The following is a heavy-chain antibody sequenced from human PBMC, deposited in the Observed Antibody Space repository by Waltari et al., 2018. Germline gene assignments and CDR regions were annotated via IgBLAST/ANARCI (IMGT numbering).Heavy chain of an antibody. CDR1: GFTFSSYW. Sequence: EVQLVESGGGLVQPGGSLRLSCAASGFTFSSYWMHWVRQAPGKGLVWVSRSNRDGSSTSYADSVKGRFTISRDNAKNTLYLQMNSLRAEDTAVYYCARRLSRSRYGMDVWGQGTTVTVSS. CDR3: ARRLSRSRYGMDV. V-gene: IGHV3-74*01. J-gene: IGHJ6*02. CDR2: SNRDGSST. D-gene: IGHD2-15*01.